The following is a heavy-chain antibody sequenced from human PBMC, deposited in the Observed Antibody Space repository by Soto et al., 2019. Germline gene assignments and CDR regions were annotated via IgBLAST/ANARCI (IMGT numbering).Heavy chain of an antibody. V-gene: IGHV4-34*01. CDR1: GGSFSGYY. J-gene: IGHJ4*02. CDR2: INHSGST. D-gene: IGHD1-7*01. CDR3: ARSTWNYYHY. Sequence: PSETLSLTCAVYGGSFSGYYWSWIRQPPGKGLEWIGEINHSGSTNYNPSLKSRVTISVDTSKNQFSLKLSSVTAADTAVYYCARSTWNYYHYWGQGTLVTVSS.